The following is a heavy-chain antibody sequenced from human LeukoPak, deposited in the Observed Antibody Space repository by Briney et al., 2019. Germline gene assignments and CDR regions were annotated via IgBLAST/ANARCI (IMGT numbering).Heavy chain of an antibody. Sequence: PSETLSLTCTVSGGSISSYYWSWIRQPPGKGLEWIGYIYYIGSTNYNPSLKSRVTISVDTSKNQFSLKLSSVTAADTAVYYCARYGSGSYRHFDYWGQGTLVTVSS. V-gene: IGHV4-59*01. CDR1: GGSISSYY. J-gene: IGHJ4*02. CDR2: IYYIGST. D-gene: IGHD3-10*01. CDR3: ARYGSGSYRHFDY.